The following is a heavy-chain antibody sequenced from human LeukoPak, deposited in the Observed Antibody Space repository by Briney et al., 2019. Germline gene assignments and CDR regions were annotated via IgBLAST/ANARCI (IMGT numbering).Heavy chain of an antibody. Sequence: GGSLRLSCAASGFTFSGSAMHWVRQASGKGLEWVGRIRSKANSYATAYAASVKGRFTISRDDSKDTAYLQMNSLKTEDTAVYYCTRRERYSYGSDYWGQGTLVTVSS. V-gene: IGHV3-73*01. CDR3: TRRERYSYGSDY. D-gene: IGHD5-18*01. J-gene: IGHJ4*02. CDR2: IRSKANSYAT. CDR1: GFTFSGSA.